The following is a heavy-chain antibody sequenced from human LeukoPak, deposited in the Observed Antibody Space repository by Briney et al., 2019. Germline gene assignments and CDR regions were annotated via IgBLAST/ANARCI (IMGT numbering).Heavy chain of an antibody. V-gene: IGHV4-34*01. CDR2: INRSGSA. CDR1: GGSFSAYR. CDR3: AGGPRESFYNWFDP. Sequence: PSETLSLTCGVYGGSFSAYRWNWIRQPPGKDLEWVGEINRSGSAKYHPSFKSRVTISVDTSKNQVSLSLNSVTAADTAVYYCAGGPRESFYNWFDPWGQGTPVTVSS. J-gene: IGHJ5*02. D-gene: IGHD3-16*02.